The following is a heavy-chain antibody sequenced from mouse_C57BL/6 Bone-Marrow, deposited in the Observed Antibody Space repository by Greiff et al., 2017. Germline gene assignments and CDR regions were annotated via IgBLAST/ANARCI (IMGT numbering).Heavy chain of an antibody. Sequence: EVMLVESGGGLVQPGGSLKLSCAASGFTFSDYGMAWVRQAPRKGPEWVAFISNLAYSIYYADTVTGRFTISRENAKNTLYLEMSSLRSEDTAMYYCARHPPYGNYDAMDYWGQGTSVTVSS. J-gene: IGHJ4*01. CDR1: GFTFSDYG. CDR2: ISNLAYSI. D-gene: IGHD2-1*01. V-gene: IGHV5-15*01. CDR3: ARHPPYGNYDAMDY.